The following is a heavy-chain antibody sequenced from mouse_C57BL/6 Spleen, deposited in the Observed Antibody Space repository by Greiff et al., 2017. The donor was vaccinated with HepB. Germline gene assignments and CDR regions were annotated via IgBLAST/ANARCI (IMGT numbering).Heavy chain of an antibody. V-gene: IGHV1-26*01. J-gene: IGHJ3*01. D-gene: IGHD4-1*01. CDR1: GYTFTDYY. Sequence: EVQLQQSGPELVKPGASVKISCKASGYTFTDYYMNWVKQSHGKSLEWIGDINPNNGGTSYNQKFKGKATWTVDKSSSTAYMELRSLTSEDSAVYYCARRDWGFAYWGQGTLVTVSA. CDR2: INPNNGGT. CDR3: ARRDWGFAY.